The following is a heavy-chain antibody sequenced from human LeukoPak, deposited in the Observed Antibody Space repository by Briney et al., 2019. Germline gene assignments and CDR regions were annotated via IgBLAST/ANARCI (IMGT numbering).Heavy chain of an antibody. J-gene: IGHJ5*02. V-gene: IGHV3-74*01. Sequence: GGSLRLSCVASGFTFSSYWMHWVSQVPGKGLVWVSRINSEGSSTSYADSVKGRFTISRDNAKNTFYLQMNSLRVEDMAVYYCARGVAALGWFDPWGQGTLVTVSS. D-gene: IGHD2-15*01. CDR2: INSEGSST. CDR1: GFTFSSYW. CDR3: ARGVAALGWFDP.